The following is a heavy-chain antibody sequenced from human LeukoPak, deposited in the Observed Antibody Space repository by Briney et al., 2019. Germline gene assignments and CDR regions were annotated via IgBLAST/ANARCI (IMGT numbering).Heavy chain of an antibody. D-gene: IGHD3-22*01. CDR3: ARDSRYYDSSGYFDY. Sequence: PSETLSLTCTVSGGSISSYYWSWIRQPPGKGLEWIGYIYYSGSTNYNPSLKSRVTISVDTSKNQFSLKLSSVTAADTAVYYCARDSRYYDSSGYFDYWGQGTLVTVSS. CDR1: GGSISSYY. CDR2: IYYSGST. V-gene: IGHV4-59*12. J-gene: IGHJ4*01.